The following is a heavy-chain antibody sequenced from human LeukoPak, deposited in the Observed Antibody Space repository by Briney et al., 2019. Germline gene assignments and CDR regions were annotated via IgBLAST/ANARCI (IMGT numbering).Heavy chain of an antibody. CDR2: ISGSSGNT. D-gene: IGHD2-15*01. CDR1: GFTFSSYA. V-gene: IGHV3-23*01. CDR3: AKWGCSGSSCYPFDY. J-gene: IGHJ4*02. Sequence: GGSLRLSCAASGFTFSSYAMGWVRQAPGKGLEWVSAISGSSGNTYYADSVKGRFTISRDNSKNTLYLQMNSLRAEDTAVYYCAKWGCSGSSCYPFDYWGQGTLVTVSS.